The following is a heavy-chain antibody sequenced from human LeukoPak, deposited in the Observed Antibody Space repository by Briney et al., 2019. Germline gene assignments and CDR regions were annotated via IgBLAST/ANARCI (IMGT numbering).Heavy chain of an antibody. J-gene: IGHJ3*02. D-gene: IGHD3-3*01. CDR3: ARGEEYYDFWSGHPGPADAFDI. CDR2: IYTSGST. V-gene: IGHV4-4*07. CDR1: GGSISSYY. Sequence: SETLSLTCTVSGGSISSYYWSWIRQPAGKGLEWIGRIYTSGSTNYNPSLKSRVTMSVDTSKNQFSLKLSSVTAADTAVYYCARGEEYYDFWSGHPGPADAFDIWGQGTMVTVSS.